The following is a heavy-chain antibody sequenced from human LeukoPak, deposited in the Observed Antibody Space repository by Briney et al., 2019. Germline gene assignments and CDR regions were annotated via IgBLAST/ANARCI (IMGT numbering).Heavy chain of an antibody. V-gene: IGHV3-23*01. Sequence: GGSLRLSCVASGFTFSSYAMDWVRQAPGKGLEWVSAISGSGGNTYYADSVKGRFTISRDHSKTTLFLQMNSLRAEDTAVYYCAKDLHDYGNYVGWFDSWGQGTLVTVSS. CDR3: AKDLHDYGNYVGWFDS. D-gene: IGHD4-11*01. CDR2: ISGSGGNT. CDR1: GFTFSSYA. J-gene: IGHJ5*01.